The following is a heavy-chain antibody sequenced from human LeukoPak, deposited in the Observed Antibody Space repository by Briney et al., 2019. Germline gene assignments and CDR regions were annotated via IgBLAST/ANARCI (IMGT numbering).Heavy chain of an antibody. J-gene: IGHJ6*02. V-gene: IGHV3-30*18. CDR2: ISYDGSNK. CDR1: GFTFSSYG. D-gene: IGHD1-1*01. Sequence: PGGSLRLSCAASGFTFSSYGMHWVRQAPGKGLEWVAVISYDGSNKYYADSVKGRFTISRDNSKNTLYLQMNCLRAEDTAVYYCAKELERRGPPDDKYYYYGMDVWGQGTTVTVSS. CDR3: AKELERRGPPDDKYYYYGMDV.